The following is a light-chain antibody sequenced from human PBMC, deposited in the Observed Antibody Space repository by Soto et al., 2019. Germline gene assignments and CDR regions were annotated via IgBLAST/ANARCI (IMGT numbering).Light chain of an antibody. CDR1: QAINKY. CDR3: QRYDSVPAT. CDR2: AAS. V-gene: IGKV1-27*01. J-gene: IGKJ3*01. Sequence: DIQMTQSPSSLSASVGDRVTITCRASQAINKYLAWYQQKPGKAPKLLIYAASTLQSGVPSRFSGSGSGTDFTLTISSLQPEDFSTYYCQRYDSVPATFGPGTNVDIK.